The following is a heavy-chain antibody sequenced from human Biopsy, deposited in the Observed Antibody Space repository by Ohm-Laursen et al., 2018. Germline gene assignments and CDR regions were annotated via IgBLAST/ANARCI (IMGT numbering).Heavy chain of an antibody. D-gene: IGHD3-22*01. CDR1: GDSISSYY. Sequence: PSQTLSLTCTVSGDSISSYYWSWIRQPPGKGLEWIGYVYYTGSTDYNPSLQSRVTISVDTSKNHFSLRLRSVTPADTAIYYCARDRGHYSDRTVPGYFDLWGRDTLVTVSS. CDR2: VYYTGST. CDR3: ARDRGHYSDRTVPGYFDL. V-gene: IGHV4-59*01. J-gene: IGHJ2*01.